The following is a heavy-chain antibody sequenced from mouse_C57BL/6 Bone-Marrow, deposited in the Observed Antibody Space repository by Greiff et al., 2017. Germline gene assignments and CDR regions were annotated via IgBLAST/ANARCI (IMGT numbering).Heavy chain of an antibody. CDR1: GYTFTSYW. Sequence: EVQLQESGTVLARPGASVKMSCKTSGYTFTSYWMHWVKQRPGQGLEWIGAIYPGNSDPSYNQKVKGKAKLTAVTSSSTAYIELGSLTNEDSAVYYCTRWVYYYGSSLCAMDYWGQGTSVTVSA. V-gene: IGHV1-5*01. J-gene: IGHJ4*01. CDR2: IYPGNSDP. CDR3: TRWVYYYGSSLCAMDY. D-gene: IGHD1-1*01.